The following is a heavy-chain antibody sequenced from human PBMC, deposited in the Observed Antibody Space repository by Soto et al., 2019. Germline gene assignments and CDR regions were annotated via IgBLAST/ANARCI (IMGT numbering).Heavy chain of an antibody. Sequence: QVQLVESGGGVVQPGRSLRLSCAASGFTFSIYGMHWVRPAPGKGLEWVAVISYDGSNKYYADSVKGRFTISRDNSKNTLYRQMNSLRAEDTAVYYCAKDLIGVEARPLAVDYWGQGTLVTVSS. J-gene: IGHJ4*02. V-gene: IGHV3-30*18. CDR3: AKDLIGVEARPLAVDY. D-gene: IGHD6-6*01. CDR2: ISYDGSNK. CDR1: GFTFSIYG.